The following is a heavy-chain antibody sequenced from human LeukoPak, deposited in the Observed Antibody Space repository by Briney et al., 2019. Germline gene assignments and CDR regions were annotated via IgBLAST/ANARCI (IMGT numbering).Heavy chain of an antibody. D-gene: IGHD4-11*01. CDR3: ARGKGDYRLIY. CDR2: IIPILGIA. Sequence: SVKVSCKASGGTFSSYTISCVRQAPGQGLEWMGRIIPILGIANYAQKFQGRVTITADKSTSTAYMELSSLRSEDTAVYYCARGKGDYRLIYWGQGTLVTVSS. CDR1: GGTFSSYT. J-gene: IGHJ4*02. V-gene: IGHV1-69*02.